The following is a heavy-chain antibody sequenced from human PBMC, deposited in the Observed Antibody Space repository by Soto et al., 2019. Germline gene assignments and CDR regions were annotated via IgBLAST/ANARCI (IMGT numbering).Heavy chain of an antibody. Sequence: QVQLVESGGGVVQPGRSLRLSCAASGFTFSSYAMHWVRQAPGKGLEWVAVISYDGSNKYYADSVKGRFTISRDNSKNTLYLQMNSLRAEDTAVYYCARALNYYDSSGYYSGYYYYGMDVWGQGTTVTVSS. CDR1: GFTFSSYA. D-gene: IGHD3-22*01. CDR3: ARALNYYDSSGYYSGYYYYGMDV. CDR2: ISYDGSNK. J-gene: IGHJ6*02. V-gene: IGHV3-30-3*01.